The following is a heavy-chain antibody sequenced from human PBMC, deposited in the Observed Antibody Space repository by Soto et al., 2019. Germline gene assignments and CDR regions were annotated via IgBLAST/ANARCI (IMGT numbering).Heavy chain of an antibody. Sequence: SETLSLTCAVSGYSISSGYYWGWIRQPPGKGLEWIGSIYHSGSTYYNPSLKSRVTISVDTSKNQFSLKLSSVTAADTAVYYCARSELELDYYGMDVWGQGTTVTVS. V-gene: IGHV4-38-2*01. D-gene: IGHD1-7*01. CDR1: GYSISSGYY. CDR2: IYHSGST. J-gene: IGHJ6*02. CDR3: ARSELELDYYGMDV.